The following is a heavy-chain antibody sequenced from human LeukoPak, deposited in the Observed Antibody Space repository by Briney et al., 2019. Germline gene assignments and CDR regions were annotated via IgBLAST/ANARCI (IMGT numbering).Heavy chain of an antibody. CDR2: ISYDGSNK. CDR1: GFTFSSYA. D-gene: IGHD2-2*01. J-gene: IGHJ4*02. CDR3: ARADIVVVPAAMGFDY. V-gene: IGHV3-30-3*01. Sequence: GRSLRLSCAASGFTFSSYAMHWVRQAPGKGLGWVAVISYDGSNKYYADSVKSRFTISRDNSKNTLYLQMNSLRAEDTAVYYCARADIVVVPAAMGFDYWGQGTLVTVSS.